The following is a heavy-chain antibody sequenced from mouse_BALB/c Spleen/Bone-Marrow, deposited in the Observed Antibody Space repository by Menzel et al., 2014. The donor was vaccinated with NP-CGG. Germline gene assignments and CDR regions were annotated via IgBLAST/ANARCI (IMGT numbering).Heavy chain of an antibody. CDR3: ALLYGNYDY. J-gene: IGHJ2*01. CDR1: GFNIKDTY. D-gene: IGHD2-10*02. V-gene: IGHV14-3*02. Sequence: EVKLMESGAELVKPGASVKLSCTASGFNIKDTYMHWVKQRPEQGLEWIGRIDPANGNTKYDPKFQGKATMTADTSANTAYLQLSSLTTEDTAGNYCALLYGNYDYWGQGTTLTVSS. CDR2: IDPANGNT.